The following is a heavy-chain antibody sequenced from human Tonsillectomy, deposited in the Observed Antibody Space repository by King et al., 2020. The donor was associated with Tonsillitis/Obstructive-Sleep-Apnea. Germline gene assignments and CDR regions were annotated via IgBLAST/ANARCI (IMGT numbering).Heavy chain of an antibody. V-gene: IGHV4-39*01. Sequence: PLQESGPGLVKPSETLSLTCTVSGGSISSSSYYWGWIRQPPGKGLEWIGTIYYRGTTYYNPSLKSRVTISVDTSKNQFSLKLNSVTAADTAVYYCARHIVLVPTGISPPVWFDPWGQGTLVTVSS. CDR2: IYYRGTT. CDR1: GGSISSSSYY. J-gene: IGHJ5*02. CDR3: ARHIVLVPTGISPPVWFDP. D-gene: IGHD2-2*01.